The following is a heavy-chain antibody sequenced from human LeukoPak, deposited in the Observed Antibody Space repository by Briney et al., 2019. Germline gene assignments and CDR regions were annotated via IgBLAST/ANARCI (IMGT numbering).Heavy chain of an antibody. CDR1: GYSFSDNY. CDR2: INPNSGDT. D-gene: IGHD4-17*01. CDR3: AREVYGDSSFDY. J-gene: IGHJ4*02. V-gene: IGHV1-2*02. Sequence: ASVKVSCKTSGYSFSDNYMHWVRQAPGQGLEWMGWINPNSGDTNYAQKFQGRVTMTRGASISTVYLELSRLRSDDTAVYYCAREVYGDSSFDYWGQGTLATVSS.